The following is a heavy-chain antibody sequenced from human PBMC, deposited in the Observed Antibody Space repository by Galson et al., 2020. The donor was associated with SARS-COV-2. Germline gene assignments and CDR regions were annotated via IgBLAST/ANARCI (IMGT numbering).Heavy chain of an antibody. Sequence: GESLKISCAASGFTLRSYEMNWVRQAPGKGLEWVSYISSSGSIIYYADSVKGRFTISSDNAKNSLYLQMNSLRAEDTAVYYCARVGLIIAYYYMDVWGKGTMVTVSS. V-gene: IGHV3-48*03. CDR1: GFTLRSYE. D-gene: IGHD3-16*01. CDR2: ISSSGSII. J-gene: IGHJ6*03. CDR3: ARVGLIIAYYYMDV.